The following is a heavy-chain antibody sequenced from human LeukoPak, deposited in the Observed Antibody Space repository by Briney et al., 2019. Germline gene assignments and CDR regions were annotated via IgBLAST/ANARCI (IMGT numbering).Heavy chain of an antibody. CDR3: ARPVWCSSTICTGPFDV. D-gene: IGHD3-16*01. CDR1: GESFRHYY. J-gene: IGHJ4*02. CDR2: IDYLGRT. Sequence: SETLSLTCAVYGESFRHYYWTWLRQTSAKGLEWIGEIDYLGRTSYNPSLKSRLRISIDTSKNQFSLGLSSVTAADPAVYYCARPVWCSSTICTGPFDVWXXGTLVAVSS. V-gene: IGHV4-34*01.